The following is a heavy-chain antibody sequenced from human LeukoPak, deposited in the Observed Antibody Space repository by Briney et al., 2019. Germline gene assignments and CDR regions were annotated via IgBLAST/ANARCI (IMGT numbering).Heavy chain of an antibody. J-gene: IGHJ3*02. CDR1: GFTFSTYD. CDR3: ARDAGSSWYWGALDI. Sequence: GGSQRFSCVASGFTFSTYDMNWVRQAPGKGLEWVSYISASTTIIYYADSVKGRFTVSRDEAKNSMYLQMNSLRDEDTAVYYCARDAGSSWYWGALDIWGQGTVVTVSS. D-gene: IGHD6-13*01. CDR2: ISASTTII. V-gene: IGHV3-48*02.